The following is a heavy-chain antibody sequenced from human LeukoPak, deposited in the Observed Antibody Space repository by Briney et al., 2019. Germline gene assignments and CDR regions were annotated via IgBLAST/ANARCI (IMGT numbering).Heavy chain of an antibody. D-gene: IGHD3-22*01. V-gene: IGHV3-23*01. J-gene: IGHJ3*02. Sequence: GGSLRLSCAASGFTFSSYAMSWVRQAPGKRLEWVSGISGRGGSTYYADSVQGRLTISRDNSNNTLYLQMNSLRAEDTAVYYCAREATYYYDSSGSTHLLGDAFDIWGQGTMVTVSS. CDR2: ISGRGGST. CDR1: GFTFSSYA. CDR3: AREATYYYDSSGSTHLLGDAFDI.